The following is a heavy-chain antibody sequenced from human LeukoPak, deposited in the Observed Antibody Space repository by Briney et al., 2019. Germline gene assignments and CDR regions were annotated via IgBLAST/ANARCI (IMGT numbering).Heavy chain of an antibody. J-gene: IGHJ4*02. CDR1: GGSISSSSYY. D-gene: IGHD6-13*01. Sequence: SETLSLTCTVSGGSISSSSYYWGWIRQPPGKGLEWIGNIYYSGSTYYNPSLKSRVTISVDTSKNQFSLELSSVTAADTAVYYCARGGSSSWNFDYWGQGTLVTVSS. V-gene: IGHV4-39*07. CDR2: IYYSGST. CDR3: ARGGSSSWNFDY.